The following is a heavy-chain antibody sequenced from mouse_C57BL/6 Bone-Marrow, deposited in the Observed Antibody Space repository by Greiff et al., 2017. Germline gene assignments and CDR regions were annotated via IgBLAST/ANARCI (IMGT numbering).Heavy chain of an antibody. CDR1: GFTFTDYD. Sequence: VQLQQSGPVLAKPGPSVKISCKASGFTFTDYDMHWVKQSHGQSLEWIGLVYPYNGGTSYNQKFKGKATLTADTSSSTAYMELDSLTSEDSAVYYCAGTNSCSLFAYWGQGTLVTVSA. V-gene: IGHV1-36*01. D-gene: IGHD4-1*02. J-gene: IGHJ3*01. CDR2: VYPYNGGT. CDR3: AGTNSCSLFAY.